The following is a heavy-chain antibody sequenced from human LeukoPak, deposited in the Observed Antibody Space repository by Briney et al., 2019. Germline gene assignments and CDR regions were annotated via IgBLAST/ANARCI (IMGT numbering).Heavy chain of an antibody. CDR3: ARSTTAYYDKVSLSH. J-gene: IGHJ4*01. CDR1: GGSFSGYY. CDR2: INHSATT. V-gene: IGHV4-34*01. D-gene: IGHD3-22*01. Sequence: PSETLSLTCAVYGGSFSGYYWNWIRQPPGKGLEWTGEINHSATTNYNPSLKSRVTISVDTSKSQFSLNLSSVTAADAAVYYCARSTTAYYDKVSLSHWGHGTLVTVSS.